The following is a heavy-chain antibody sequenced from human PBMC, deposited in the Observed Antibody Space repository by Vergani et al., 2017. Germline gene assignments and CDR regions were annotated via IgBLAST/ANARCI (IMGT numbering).Heavy chain of an antibody. D-gene: IGHD2-2*01. J-gene: IGHJ3*02. CDR1: GGSISSYY. CDR3: AREVTCSSTSCYSGAFDI. Sequence: QVQLQESGPGLVKPSETLSLTCTVSGGSISSYYWSWIRQPPGKGLEWIGYIYYSGSTNYNPALKSRVTISVDTSKNPFSLKLSSVTAAATAVYYCAREVTCSSTSCYSGAFDIWGQGTMVTVSS. CDR2: IYYSGST. V-gene: IGHV4-59*01.